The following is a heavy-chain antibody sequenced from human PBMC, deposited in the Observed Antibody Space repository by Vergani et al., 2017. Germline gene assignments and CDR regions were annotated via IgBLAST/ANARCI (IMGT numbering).Heavy chain of an antibody. V-gene: IGHV3-9*01. CDR2: ISWNSGSI. J-gene: IGHJ1*01. Sequence: EVQLVESGGGLVQPGRSLRLSCAASGFTFDDYAMHWVRQAPGKGLEWVSGISWNSGSIGYADSVKGRFTISRDNSKNTLYLQMNSLRAEDTAVYYCARGGLRFLLLAEYFQHWGQGTLVTVSS. CDR3: ARGGLRFLLLAEYFQH. CDR1: GFTFDDYA. D-gene: IGHD3-3*01.